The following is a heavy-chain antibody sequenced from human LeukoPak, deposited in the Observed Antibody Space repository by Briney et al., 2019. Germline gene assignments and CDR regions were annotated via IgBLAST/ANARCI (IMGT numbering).Heavy chain of an antibody. V-gene: IGHV4-30-2*01. CDR3: ARGSDILTGYYYFDY. CDR1: GGSISSGGYS. D-gene: IGHD3-9*01. J-gene: IGHJ4*02. Sequence: SQTLSLTCAVSGGSISSGGYSWSWIRQPPGKGLEWIGYIYHSGSTYYNPSLKSRVTISVDRSKYQFSLKLSSVTAADTAVYYCARGSDILTGYYYFDYWGQGTLVTVSS. CDR2: IYHSGST.